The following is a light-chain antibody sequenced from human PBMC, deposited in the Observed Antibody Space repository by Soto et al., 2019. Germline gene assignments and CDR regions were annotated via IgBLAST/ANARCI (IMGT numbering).Light chain of an antibody. V-gene: IGKV3-11*01. Sequence: EIVLTQSPATLSLSPGERATLSCRASQSVSSYLAWYQQQPGQAPSLLIYDASNGATGIPARFSGSGSGTDFTLTISSLEPEDFAVYYCQQRSNWPPAITFGQGTRLEIK. CDR1: QSVSSY. CDR3: QQRSNWPPAIT. J-gene: IGKJ5*01. CDR2: DAS.